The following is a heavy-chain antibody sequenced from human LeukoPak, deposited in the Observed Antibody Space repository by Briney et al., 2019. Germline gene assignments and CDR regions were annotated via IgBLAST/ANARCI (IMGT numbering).Heavy chain of an antibody. CDR3: TRDRPIDY. CDR1: GFTFGDYA. CDR2: IRNKADGGAT. J-gene: IGHJ4*02. Sequence: GGSLRLSCTTSGFTFGDYAMSWFRQAPGKGLEWVGFIRNKADGGATAYAASVKGRFTISRDDSNSIAYLQMNSLKTEDTAVYYCTRDRPIDYWGQGILVTVSS. V-gene: IGHV3-49*03.